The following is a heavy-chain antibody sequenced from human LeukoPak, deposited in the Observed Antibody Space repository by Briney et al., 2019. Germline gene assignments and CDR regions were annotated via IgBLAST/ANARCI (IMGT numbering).Heavy chain of an antibody. D-gene: IGHD2-15*01. V-gene: IGHV4-30-4*08. J-gene: IGHJ6*03. Sequence: NPSQTLSLTCTVSGGSIISGDYYWSWIRQPPGKGLEWIGYIYYSGSTYYNPSLKTRFTISVDTSKNQFSLKLSSVTAADTAVYYCARVTVVANLYYMDVWGKGTTVTVSS. CDR2: IYYSGST. CDR1: GGSIISGDYY. CDR3: ARVTVVANLYYMDV.